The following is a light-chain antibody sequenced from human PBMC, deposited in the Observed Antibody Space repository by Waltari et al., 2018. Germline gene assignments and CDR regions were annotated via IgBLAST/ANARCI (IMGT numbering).Light chain of an antibody. J-gene: IGKJ1*01. CDR2: GAS. V-gene: IGKV3-15*01. CDR1: QSLGTK. CDR3: QQYNMRPQT. Sequence: EIVMTQSQATLSVSPGERATLSCRASQSLGTKLARYQQKPGQPPRLLVYGASTRATGTPARFSGSGSGTQFTLIISGLQSGDSAVYYCQQYNMRPQTFGQGTRVEI.